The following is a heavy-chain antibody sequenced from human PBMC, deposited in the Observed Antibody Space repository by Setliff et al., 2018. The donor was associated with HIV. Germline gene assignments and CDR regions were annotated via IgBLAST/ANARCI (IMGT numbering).Heavy chain of an antibody. J-gene: IGHJ1*01. CDR2: FDPEDGVT. Sequence: ASVKVSCKVSGYSLTDLSIHWVRQAPGKGLEWMGGFDPEDGVTVYAQKLQGRVTMTEDTSTDTAYMELSSLRSEDTAMYYCATIRAYYYDSSGQEYFQYWGHGTLVTVSS. V-gene: IGHV1-24*01. CDR1: GYSLTDLS. CDR3: ATIRAYYYDSSGQEYFQY. D-gene: IGHD3-22*01.